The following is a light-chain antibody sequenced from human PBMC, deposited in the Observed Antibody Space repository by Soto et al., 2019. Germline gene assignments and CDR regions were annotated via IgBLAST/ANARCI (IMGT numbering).Light chain of an antibody. J-gene: IGLJ2*01. V-gene: IGLV2-23*02. CDR1: SSDVGSYNL. Sequence: QSALTQPASVSGSPEQSITISCTGTSSDVGSYNLVSWYQHHPGKAPKLMIYEVTKRPSGISNRFSGSKSGNTASLTISGLQAEDDADYYCCSYAGSSTYVVFGGGTKLTVL. CDR3: CSYAGSSTYVV. CDR2: EVT.